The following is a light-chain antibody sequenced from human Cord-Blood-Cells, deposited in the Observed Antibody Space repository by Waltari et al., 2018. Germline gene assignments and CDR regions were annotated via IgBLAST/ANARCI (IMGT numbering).Light chain of an antibody. CDR2: AAS. CDR1: QGISSY. CDR3: QQYYSDALT. V-gene: IGKV1-8*01. J-gene: IGKJ4*01. Sequence: AIRMTQSTSSFSAFTGDRVTIPCRASQGISSYLAWYQQKPGKAAKLLIYAASTLRSGVPSRFSGSGSGTEFTLTISCLQSEDFATYYCQQYYSDALTFGAGTKVEIK.